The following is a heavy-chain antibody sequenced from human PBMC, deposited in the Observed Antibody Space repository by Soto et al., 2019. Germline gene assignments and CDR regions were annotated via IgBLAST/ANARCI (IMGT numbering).Heavy chain of an antibody. CDR2: ISNSGTA. J-gene: IGHJ6*02. CDR1: GGSISSGDYY. Sequence: SETLSLTCTVSGGSISSGDYYWSWIRQAPGKGLEWIGYISNSGTAYSNPSLKSRVTISVDTSKNQFSLKLSSVTVADTAVYSCARDAWTVVRGLPISGGLDVWGQGTTVTVSS. V-gene: IGHV4-30-4*02. D-gene: IGHD3-10*01. CDR3: ARDAWTVVRGLPISGGLDV.